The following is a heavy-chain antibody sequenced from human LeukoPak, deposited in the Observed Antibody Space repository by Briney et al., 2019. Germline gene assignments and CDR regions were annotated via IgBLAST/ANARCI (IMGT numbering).Heavy chain of an antibody. J-gene: IGHJ6*03. CDR2: MNPNSGNT. CDR1: GYTFTSYD. CDR3: ARGIRFDFWSGYSSYYYYMDV. D-gene: IGHD3-3*01. Sequence: GASVKVSCKASGYTFTSYDINWVPQATGQGLEWMGWMNPNSGNTGYAQKFQGRVTITRNTSISTAYMELSSLRSEDTAVYYCARGIRFDFWSGYSSYYYYMDVWGKGTTVTVSS. V-gene: IGHV1-8*03.